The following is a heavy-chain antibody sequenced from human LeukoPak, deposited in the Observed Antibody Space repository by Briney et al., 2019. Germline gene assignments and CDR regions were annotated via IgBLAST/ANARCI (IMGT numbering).Heavy chain of an antibody. V-gene: IGHV1-18*01. CDR3: ARVVVVNYYYYDGMDV. CDR1: GYTFTSYG. J-gene: IGHJ6*02. CDR2: ISAYNGNT. Sequence: GASVKVSCKASGYTFTSYGIGWVRQAPGQGLEWMGWISAYNGNTSYAQKLQGRVTMTTDTSTSTAYMELSSLRSDDTAVYYCARVVVVNYYYYDGMDVWGQGTTVTVSS. D-gene: IGHD3-22*01.